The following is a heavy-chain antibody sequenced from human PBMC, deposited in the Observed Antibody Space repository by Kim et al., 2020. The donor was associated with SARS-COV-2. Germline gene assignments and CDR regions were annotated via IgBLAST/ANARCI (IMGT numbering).Heavy chain of an antibody. Sequence: SETLSLTCTVSGGSINGYYWTWIRQPPGKGLEWVGYIHFSGRTEYRPSFTSRVAISVDTSKNHFSLKLTSVTAAETAVNYWESLPNGAGWPYDSWGQGTLATVSS. V-gene: IGHV4-59*01. CDR2: IHFSGRT. J-gene: IGHJ4*02. CDR1: GGSINGYY. D-gene: IGHD2-8*01. CDR3: ESLPNGAGWPYDS.